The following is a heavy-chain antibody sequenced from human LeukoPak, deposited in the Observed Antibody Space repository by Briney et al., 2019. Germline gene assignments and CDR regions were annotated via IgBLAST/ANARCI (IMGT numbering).Heavy chain of an antibody. Sequence: GGSLRLSCVASEFTFSSYWMSWVRQAPGKGLEWVSVIYSGGSTYYADSVKGRFTISRDNSKNTLYLQMNSLRAEDTAVYYCAREMFSGSLKWGQGTLVTVSS. V-gene: IGHV3-53*01. J-gene: IGHJ4*02. CDR1: EFTFSSYW. CDR2: IYSGGST. D-gene: IGHD1-26*01. CDR3: AREMFSGSLK.